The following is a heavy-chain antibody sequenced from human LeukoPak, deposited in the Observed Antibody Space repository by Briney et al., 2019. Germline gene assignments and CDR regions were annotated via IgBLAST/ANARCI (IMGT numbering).Heavy chain of an antibody. CDR3: ARGRFDWFLTYFDY. Sequence: PGGSLRLSCAASGFTFSSCAVHWVRQAPGKGLEWVAVISYDGSNKYYADSVKGRFTISRDNSKNTLYLQMNSLRAEDTAVYYCARGRFDWFLTYFDYWGRGTLVTVSS. CDR2: ISYDGSNK. CDR1: GFTFSSCA. D-gene: IGHD3-9*01. J-gene: IGHJ4*02. V-gene: IGHV3-30-3*01.